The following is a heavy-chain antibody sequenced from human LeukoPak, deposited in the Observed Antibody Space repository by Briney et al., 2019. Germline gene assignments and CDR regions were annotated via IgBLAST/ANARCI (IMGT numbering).Heavy chain of an antibody. Sequence: PSETLSLTCTVSGGSISSGGYFWTWIRQHPGKALEWIGYIYYSGSTYYNPSLKSRVTISVDTSKSQFSLKLSSVTAADTAVYYCARFPYSGYDYWYFDLWGRGTLVTVSS. CDR3: ARFPYSGYDYWYFDL. J-gene: IGHJ2*01. CDR2: IYYSGST. CDR1: GGSISSGGYF. D-gene: IGHD5-12*01. V-gene: IGHV4-31*03.